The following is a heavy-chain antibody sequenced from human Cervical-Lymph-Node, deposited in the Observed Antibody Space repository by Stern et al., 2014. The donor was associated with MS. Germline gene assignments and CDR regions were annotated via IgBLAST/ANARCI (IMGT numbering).Heavy chain of an antibody. V-gene: IGHV4-59*08. D-gene: IGHD3-3*01. CDR1: GGSISSYY. Sequence: QVQLQESGPGLVKPSETLSLTCSVSGGSISSYYWNWIRQPPGKGLGWIANVHYSGTTNYNPSLKSRVTILLDTSMNKISLKLTSVPAADTAVYYCAGSGTYYPDYWGQGILVTVSS. J-gene: IGHJ4*02. CDR2: VHYSGTT. CDR3: AGSGTYYPDY.